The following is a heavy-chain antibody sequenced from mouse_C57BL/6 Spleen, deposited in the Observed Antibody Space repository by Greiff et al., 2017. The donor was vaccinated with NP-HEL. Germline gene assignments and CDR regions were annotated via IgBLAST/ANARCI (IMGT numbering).Heavy chain of an antibody. CDR2: ISSGSSTI. Sequence: EVQLVESGGGLVKPGGSLKLSCAASGFTFSDYGMHWVRQAPEKGLEWVAYISSGSSTIYYADTVTGRFTISRDNAKNTLFLQMTSLRSEDTAMYYCARRPITTVVERGGYAMDYWGQGTSVTVSS. D-gene: IGHD1-1*01. V-gene: IGHV5-17*01. CDR3: ARRPITTVVERGGYAMDY. J-gene: IGHJ4*01. CDR1: GFTFSDYG.